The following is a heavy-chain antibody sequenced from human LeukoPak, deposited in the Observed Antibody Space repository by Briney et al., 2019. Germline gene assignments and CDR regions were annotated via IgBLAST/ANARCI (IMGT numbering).Heavy chain of an antibody. V-gene: IGHV4-31*03. D-gene: IGHD5-18*01. CDR1: GGSISSGGYY. J-gene: IGHJ4*02. CDR2: IYYSGST. Sequence: SQTLSLTCTVSGGSISSGGYYWIWIRQHPGKGLEWIGYIYYSGSTYYNPSLKSRVTISVDTSKNQFSLKLSSVTAADTAVYYCARATVGYSYGYGIDYWGQGTLVTVSS. CDR3: ARATVGYSYGYGIDY.